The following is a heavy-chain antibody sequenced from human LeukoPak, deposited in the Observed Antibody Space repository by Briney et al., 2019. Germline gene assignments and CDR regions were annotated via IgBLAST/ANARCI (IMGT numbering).Heavy chain of an antibody. Sequence: RASVKVSCKASGGTFSSYAISWVRQAPGQGLEWMGGIIPIFGTANYAQKFQGRVTITTDESTSTAYMELSSLRSEDTAVYYCARGGFRCSSTSCYSYYYYMDVWGKGTTVTVSS. CDR2: IIPIFGTA. CDR3: ARGGFRCSSTSCYSYYYYMDV. J-gene: IGHJ6*03. D-gene: IGHD2-2*01. CDR1: GGTFSSYA. V-gene: IGHV1-69*05.